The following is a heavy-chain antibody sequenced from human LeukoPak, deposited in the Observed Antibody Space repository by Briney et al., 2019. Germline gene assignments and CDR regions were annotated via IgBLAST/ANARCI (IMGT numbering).Heavy chain of an antibody. CDR2: IFYSGDT. CDR3: ARQGYCSGNTCYALFDP. V-gene: IGHV4-59*08. Sequence: PSETLSLTCTVSGDSISSYYWSWIRQPPGKGLEWIGYIFYSGDTHYIPSLKIRATMSLDTSKNQLSLKLVSVTAADTAVYYCARQGYCSGNTCYALFDPWGQGTLVIVSS. CDR1: GDSISSYY. D-gene: IGHD2-2*01. J-gene: IGHJ5*02.